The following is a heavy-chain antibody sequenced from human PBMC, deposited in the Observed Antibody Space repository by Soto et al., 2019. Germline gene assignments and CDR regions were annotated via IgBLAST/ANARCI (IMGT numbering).Heavy chain of an antibody. CDR2: FGISGDPT. V-gene: IGHV3-23*01. CDR1: GFSFSSYT. CDR3: AKDGGVRGVIDAFDI. J-gene: IGHJ3*02. Sequence: EVQLLESGGGLVEPGGSLRLSCAASGFSFSSYTMGWVRQAPGKGLEWVSVFGISGDPTYYTDSVKGRFTISRDNSKNTLHLQMNSLRAEDTAVYYCAKDGGVRGVIDAFDIWGQGTMVTVSS. D-gene: IGHD3-10*01.